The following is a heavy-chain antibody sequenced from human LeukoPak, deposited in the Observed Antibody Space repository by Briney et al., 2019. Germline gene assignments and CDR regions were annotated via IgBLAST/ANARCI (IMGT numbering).Heavy chain of an antibody. V-gene: IGHV3-30*18. CDR2: ISYDGSNK. CDR1: GFTFSSYG. CDR3: AKVRNSGYSSGWYLAD. Sequence: GGSLRLSCAASGFTFSSYGMHWVRQAPGKGLEWVAVISYDGSNKYYADSVKGRFTISRDNSKNTLYLQMNSLRAEDTAVYYCAKVRNSGYSSGWYLADWGQGTLVTVSS. J-gene: IGHJ4*02. D-gene: IGHD6-19*01.